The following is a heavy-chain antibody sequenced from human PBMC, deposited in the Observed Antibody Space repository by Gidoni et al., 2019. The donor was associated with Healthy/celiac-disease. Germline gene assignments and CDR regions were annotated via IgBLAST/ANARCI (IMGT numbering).Heavy chain of an antibody. CDR2: IYTSGST. Sequence: QVQLQESGPGLVKRSQTLSLTCTVSGGSISSGSYYCSWIRQPAGKGLEWIGRIYTSGSTNYNPSLKSRVTISVDTSKNQFSLKLSSVTAADTAVYYCARDVSYYDFWSGYYREYYYYMDVWGKGTTVTVSS. CDR3: ARDVSYYDFWSGYYREYYYYMDV. CDR1: GGSISSGSYY. J-gene: IGHJ6*03. V-gene: IGHV4-61*02. D-gene: IGHD3-3*01.